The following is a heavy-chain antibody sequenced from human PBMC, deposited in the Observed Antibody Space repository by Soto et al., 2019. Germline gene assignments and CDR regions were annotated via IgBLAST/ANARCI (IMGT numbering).Heavy chain of an antibody. CDR2: ISGSGGST. CDR3: AKDPHNPRIAAADAFDI. J-gene: IGHJ3*02. V-gene: IGHV3-23*01. D-gene: IGHD6-13*01. Sequence: GGSLRLSCAASGFTFSSYAMSWVRQAPGKGLEWVPAISGSGGSTYYADSVKGRFTISRDNSKNTLYLQMNSLRAEDTAVYYCAKDPHNPRIAAADAFDIWGQGTMVTVSS. CDR1: GFTFSSYA.